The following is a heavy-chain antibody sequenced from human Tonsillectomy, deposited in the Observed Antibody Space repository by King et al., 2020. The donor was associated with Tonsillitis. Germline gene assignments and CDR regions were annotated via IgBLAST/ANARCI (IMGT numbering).Heavy chain of an antibody. Sequence: VQLVESGGGSVQPGGSLRLSFAASGFTFSNYAMNWVRQAPGKGVEWVSGVSGSGGSTYYADSVKGRFTVSRDNSTNKPFLQMNRPRAEDTAVYYCAKDLMTTVTSLNSAAIDHWGQGTLVTVSS. CDR3: AKDLMTTVTSLNSAAIDH. V-gene: IGHV3-23*04. CDR2: VSGSGGST. D-gene: IGHD4-11*01. CDR1: GFTFSNYA. J-gene: IGHJ4*02.